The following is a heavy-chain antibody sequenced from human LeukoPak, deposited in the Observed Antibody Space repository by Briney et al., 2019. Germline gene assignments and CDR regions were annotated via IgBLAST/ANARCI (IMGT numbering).Heavy chain of an antibody. CDR3: AKDRSYYYYYGMDV. V-gene: IGHV3-9*01. J-gene: IGHJ6*02. Sequence: PGGSLRLSCAASGFTFDDYAMHWVRQAPGKGLEWVSGISWNSGSIGYADSVKGRFTISRGNAKNSLYLQMNSLRAEDTALYYCAKDRSYYYYYGMDVWGQGTTVTVSS. CDR1: GFTFDDYA. CDR2: ISWNSGSI.